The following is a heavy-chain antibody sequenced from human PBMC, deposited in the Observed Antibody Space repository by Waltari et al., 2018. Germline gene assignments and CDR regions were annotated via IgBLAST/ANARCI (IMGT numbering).Heavy chain of an antibody. Sequence: EVQLVESGGGLVQPGGSLRLSCAASGFIFSRYEMNWVRQAPGKGLEWLSYISSSGSTTYDADSVKGRFTISRDDAKNSLYLQMNSLRAEDTAVYYCARVGPGSGYGGIVNAFDICGLGTMVTVSS. D-gene: IGHD3-3*01. CDR2: ISSSGSTT. V-gene: IGHV3-48*03. CDR1: GFIFSRYE. J-gene: IGHJ3*02. CDR3: ARVGPGSGYGGIVNAFDI.